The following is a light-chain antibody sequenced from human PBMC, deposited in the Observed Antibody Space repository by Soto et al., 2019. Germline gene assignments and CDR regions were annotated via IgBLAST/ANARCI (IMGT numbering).Light chain of an antibody. J-gene: IGLJ2*01. CDR2: DVT. CDR3: SSFSSSTTLL. Sequence: QSALTQPASVSGSPGQSITISCTGTSSDVGGYNYVSWYQQQPGKAPKLLIYDVTNRPSGVSNRFSGSKSGNTASLTISGLQAEDESDYHCSSFSSSTTLLFGGGTKLTVL. V-gene: IGLV2-14*01. CDR1: SSDVGGYNY.